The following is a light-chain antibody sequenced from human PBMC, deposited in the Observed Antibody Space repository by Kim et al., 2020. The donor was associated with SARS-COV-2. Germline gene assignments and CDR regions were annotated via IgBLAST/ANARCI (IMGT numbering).Light chain of an antibody. CDR3: ASWDDSLDGWV. CDR2: GSH. J-gene: IGLJ3*02. Sequence: GQRSTISCTGALPNIAINHLYCILQLTPTAPKRLVYGSHQRPSGISDRFSGAKAGTSASLAIVGLRSEDEGQYYCASWDDSLDGWVFGGGTQLTVL. V-gene: IGLV1-47*01. CDR1: LPNIAINH.